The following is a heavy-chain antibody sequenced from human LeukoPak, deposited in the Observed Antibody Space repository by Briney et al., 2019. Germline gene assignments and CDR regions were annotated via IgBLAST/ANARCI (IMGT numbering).Heavy chain of an antibody. V-gene: IGHV3-23*01. D-gene: IGHD6-19*01. CDR2: ISGSGSTI. Sequence: PGGSLRLSCAASGFTFSSYAMSWVRQAPGKGLEWVSAISGSGSTIYYTDSVKGRFTISRDNAKNSLYLQMNSLRAEDTAVYYCAGLVLDYWGQGTLVTVSS. CDR3: AGLVLDY. CDR1: GFTFSSYA. J-gene: IGHJ4*02.